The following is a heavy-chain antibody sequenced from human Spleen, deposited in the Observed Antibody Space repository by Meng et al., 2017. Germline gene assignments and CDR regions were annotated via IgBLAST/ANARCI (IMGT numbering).Heavy chain of an antibody. J-gene: IGHJ4*02. CDR2: IYSGGNT. Sequence: GGSLRLSCAASGFTVSHNYMSWVRQAPGKGLEWVSFIYSGGNTYYADSVKGRFTISRDNYKDTFYLQMNSLIAEDTAVYYCARALDYGGNSVGYYFDYWGQGTLVTVSS. D-gene: IGHD4-23*01. V-gene: IGHV3-66*02. CDR3: ARALDYGGNSVGYYFDY. CDR1: GFTVSHNY.